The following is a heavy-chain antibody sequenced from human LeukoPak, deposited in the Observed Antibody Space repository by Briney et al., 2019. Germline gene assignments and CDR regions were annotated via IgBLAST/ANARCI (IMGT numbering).Heavy chain of an antibody. V-gene: IGHV4-39*01. CDR1: GGSISSSSYY. Sequence: SETLSLTCTVSGGSISSSSYYWGWIRQPPGKGLEWFGSIYYSGSTYYNPSLKSRVTISVDTSKNQFSLKLSSVTTADTAVYYCARLGYFDWLFDYWGQGTLVTVSS. CDR3: ARLGYFDWLFDY. CDR2: IYYSGST. D-gene: IGHD3-9*01. J-gene: IGHJ4*02.